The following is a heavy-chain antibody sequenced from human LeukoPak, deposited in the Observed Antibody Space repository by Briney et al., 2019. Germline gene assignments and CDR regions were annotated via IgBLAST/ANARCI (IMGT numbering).Heavy chain of an antibody. CDR3: AKVYCTNGVCFDFDY. CDR2: ISHSGAST. Sequence: GGSLTLSCSASGFTFSSYSMNWVRQAPGKGLEWVSAISHSGASTYYADSVKGRFTISRDNSKNTLYLQMNSLRAEDTAVYYCAKVYCTNGVCFDFDYWGQGTLVTVSS. V-gene: IGHV3-23*01. D-gene: IGHD2-8*01. J-gene: IGHJ4*02. CDR1: GFTFSSYS.